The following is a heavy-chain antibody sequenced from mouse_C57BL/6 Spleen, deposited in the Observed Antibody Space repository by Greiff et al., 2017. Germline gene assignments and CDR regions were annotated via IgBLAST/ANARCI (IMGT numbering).Heavy chain of an antibody. J-gene: IGHJ2*01. Sequence: EVQLQQSGPELVKPGASVKISCKASGYTFTDYYMNWVKQSHGKSLEWIGDINPNNGGTSYNQKFKGKATLTVDKSSSTAYMELRSLTSEDSAVYYCASLYTYFDYWGQGTTLTVSS. CDR1: GYTFTDYY. CDR3: ASLYTYFDY. V-gene: IGHV1-26*01. D-gene: IGHD2-12*01. CDR2: INPNNGGT.